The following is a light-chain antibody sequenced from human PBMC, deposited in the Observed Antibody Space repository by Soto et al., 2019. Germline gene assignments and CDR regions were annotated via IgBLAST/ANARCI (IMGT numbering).Light chain of an antibody. Sequence: QSVLTKPPSASATHGQRVTISCSGSTSNIGSHYVYWYHQLPVAAPKLLINRHNPRPSGVPDRCSGSKYDTSASLAISGLRSEDESDYYCAAWDDSLSGRVLGGGTKLTVL. CDR1: TSNIGSHY. CDR3: AAWDDSLSGRV. V-gene: IGLV1-47*01. CDR2: RHN. J-gene: IGLJ3*02.